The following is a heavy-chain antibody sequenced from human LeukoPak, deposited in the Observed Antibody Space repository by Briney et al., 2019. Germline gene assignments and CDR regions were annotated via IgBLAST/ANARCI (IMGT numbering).Heavy chain of an antibody. CDR1: GFTFSSYW. CDR2: INTDGSVT. V-gene: IGHV3-74*01. J-gene: IGHJ4*02. Sequence: GGSLRLSCAASGFTFSSYWMHWVRQAPGKGLLWVSRINTDGSVTNYADSVKGRFTISRDNAKNTLYLQMNSRRAEDTAVYYCTKDRPIDYWGQGTLVTVSS. CDR3: TKDRPIDY.